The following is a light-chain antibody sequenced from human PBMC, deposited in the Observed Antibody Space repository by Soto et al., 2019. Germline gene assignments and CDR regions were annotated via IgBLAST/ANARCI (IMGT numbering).Light chain of an antibody. CDR2: LNSDGSH. V-gene: IGLV4-69*01. CDR1: SGHSSYA. J-gene: IGLJ3*02. Sequence: QAVLTQSPSASASLGASVKLTCTLSSGHSSYAIAWHQQQPEKGPRYLMKLNSDGSHSKGDGIPNRFSGSSSGAERYLTISRLQSEDEADYYCQNWGTGILVFGGGTQLTVL. CDR3: QNWGTGILV.